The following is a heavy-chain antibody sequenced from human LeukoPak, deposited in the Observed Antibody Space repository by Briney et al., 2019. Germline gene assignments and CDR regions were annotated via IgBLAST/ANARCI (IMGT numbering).Heavy chain of an antibody. D-gene: IGHD3-22*01. CDR1: GGSISSGGYS. CDR3: ARGPYYDSSGCLFDY. CDR2: IYHSGST. V-gene: IGHV4-30-2*01. Sequence: PSETLSLTCAVSGGSISSGGYSWSWLRQPPGKGLEWVGYIYHSGSTYYHPSLKSRVTISVDRSKNQFSLKLSSVTAADTAVYYCARGPYYDSSGCLFDYWGQGTLVTVSS. J-gene: IGHJ4*02.